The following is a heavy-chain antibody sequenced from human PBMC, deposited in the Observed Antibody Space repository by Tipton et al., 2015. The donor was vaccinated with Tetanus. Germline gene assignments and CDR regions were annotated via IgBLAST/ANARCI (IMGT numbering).Heavy chain of an antibody. CDR3: AKDSKLLLDCISGFCYPYYFDY. CDR2: ISWNSGSI. Sequence: SLRLSCAASGFTFDDYAMHWVRQTPGKGLEWVSGISWNSGSIGYADSVKGRFAISRDNAKNSLYLQMNSLRPEDAALYYCAKDSKLLLDCISGFCYPYYFDYWGHGTLVAVSS. CDR1: GFTFDDYA. J-gene: IGHJ4*01. D-gene: IGHD2-8*01. V-gene: IGHV3-9*01.